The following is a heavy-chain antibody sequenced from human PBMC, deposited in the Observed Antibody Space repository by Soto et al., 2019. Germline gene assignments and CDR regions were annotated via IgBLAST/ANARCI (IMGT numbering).Heavy chain of an antibody. Sequence: GGSLRLSCVGSGFTFSDSVIAWVRQAPGKGLEWLSVMSGDGRTRYALSVTGRFTISRDNSKNTLYLQMRSLRAEDAAAYYCVKWHTSNFDSLPFTGFDFWGQGTQVTVSS. D-gene: IGHD3-22*01. V-gene: IGHV3-23*01. J-gene: IGHJ4*02. CDR1: GFTFSDSV. CDR2: MSGDGRT. CDR3: VKWHTSNFDSLPFTGFDF.